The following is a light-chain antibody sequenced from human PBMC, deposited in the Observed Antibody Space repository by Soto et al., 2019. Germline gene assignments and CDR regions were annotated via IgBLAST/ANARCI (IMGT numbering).Light chain of an antibody. CDR3: QAWDSSTGV. CDR2: QDS. V-gene: IGLV3-1*01. Sequence: SYELTQPPSVSVSPGQTASITCSGDKLGDKYACWYQQKPGQSPVLVIYQDSKRPSGIPERFSGSNSGNTATLTISGTQAMDEADYYCQAWDSSTGVFGTGNKLTVL. CDR1: KLGDKY. J-gene: IGLJ1*01.